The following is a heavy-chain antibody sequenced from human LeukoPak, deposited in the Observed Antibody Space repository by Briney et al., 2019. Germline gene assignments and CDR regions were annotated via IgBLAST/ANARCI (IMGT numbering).Heavy chain of an antibody. CDR1: NDSISPLY. Sequence: PSETLSLTCTVSNDSISPLYWGWIRQPPGKGLEFIGYIFYSGTTNFNPSLKSRVTLSVDTSKNQFSVRLNSVTAADTAVYYCARGGSAAKYYFDSWGQGTLVTVSS. CDR2: IFYSGTT. V-gene: IGHV4-59*11. D-gene: IGHD6-13*01. J-gene: IGHJ4*02. CDR3: ARGGSAAKYYFDS.